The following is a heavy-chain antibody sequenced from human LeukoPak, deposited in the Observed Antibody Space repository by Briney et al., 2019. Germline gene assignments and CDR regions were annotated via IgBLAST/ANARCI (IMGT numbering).Heavy chain of an antibody. CDR3: ARVGSGFVSPADY. CDR1: GYSISSSYY. V-gene: IGHV4-38-2*02. D-gene: IGHD3-10*01. CDR2: IYYSGST. Sequence: SETLSLTCTVSGYSISSSYYWGWIRQPPGKGLEWIGSIYYSGSTYYNPSLKSRVTISVNTSKNQFSLKLSSVTAADTAVYYCARVGSGFVSPADYWGQGTLVTVSS. J-gene: IGHJ4*02.